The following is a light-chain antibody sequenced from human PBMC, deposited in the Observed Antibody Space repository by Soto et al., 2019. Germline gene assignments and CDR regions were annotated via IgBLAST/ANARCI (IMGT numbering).Light chain of an antibody. Sequence: EIVMTQSPATLSVSPGEGATLSCKASQNVYNNLAWYQQRPGQPPRLLIYDASTRATGISARFSGSGYGTEFTLTISSLQSEDFAVYFCQQCRNWPPTFGGGT. CDR2: DAS. J-gene: IGKJ4*01. CDR3: QQCRNWPPT. V-gene: IGKV3-15*01. CDR1: QNVYNN.